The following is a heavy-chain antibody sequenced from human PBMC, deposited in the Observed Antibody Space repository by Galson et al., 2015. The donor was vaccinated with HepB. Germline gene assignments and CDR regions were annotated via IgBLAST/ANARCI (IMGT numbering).Heavy chain of an antibody. CDR3: ARARYDYGDYGPGLVWYFDL. CDR1: GGTFSSYT. V-gene: IGHV1-69*02. D-gene: IGHD4-17*01. Sequence: SVKVSCKASGGTFSSYTISWVRQAPGQGLEWMGRIIPILGIANYAQKFQGRVTITADKSTSTAYMELSSLRSEDTAVYYCARARYDYGDYGPGLVWYFDLWGRGTLVTVSS. J-gene: IGHJ2*01. CDR2: IIPILGIA.